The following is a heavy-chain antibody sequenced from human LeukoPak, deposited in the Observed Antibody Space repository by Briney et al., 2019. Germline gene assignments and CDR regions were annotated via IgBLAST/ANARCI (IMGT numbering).Heavy chain of an antibody. Sequence: AGGSLRLSCAASGFTFSSYDMHWVRQAPGKGLEWVSYFSSSGKAIYYADSVKGRFTISRDNAKNSLYLQMNGLRAEDTAVYYCAAYGNTHYWGQGTPVTVSS. J-gene: IGHJ4*02. CDR1: GFTFSSYD. V-gene: IGHV3-48*03. CDR3: AAYGNTHY. D-gene: IGHD4-11*01. CDR2: FSSSGKAI.